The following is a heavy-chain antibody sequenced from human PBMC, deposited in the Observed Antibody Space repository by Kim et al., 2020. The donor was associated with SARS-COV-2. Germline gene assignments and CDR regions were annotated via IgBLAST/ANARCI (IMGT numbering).Heavy chain of an antibody. CDR1: GGTFSSYA. J-gene: IGHJ4*02. D-gene: IGHD6-19*01. V-gene: IGHV1-69*13. Sequence: SVKVSCKASGGTFSSYAISWVRQAPGQGLEWKGGIIPIFGTANYAQKFQGRVTITADESTSTAYMELSSLRSEDTAVYYCARGLTSAGMGGWYVNWGQGTLVTVSS. CDR3: ARGLTSAGMGGWYVN. CDR2: IIPIFGTA.